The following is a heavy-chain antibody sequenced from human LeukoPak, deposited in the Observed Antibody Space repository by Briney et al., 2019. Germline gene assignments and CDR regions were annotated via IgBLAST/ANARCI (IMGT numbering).Heavy chain of an antibody. CDR1: GFTFSSYW. CDR2: INSDGSST. CDR3: AGLSIAAPAGY. J-gene: IGHJ4*02. D-gene: IGHD6-13*01. Sequence: GGSLRLSCAASGFTFSSYWMHWVRQAPGKGLVWVSRINSDGSSTSYADSVKGRFTISRDNAKNTLYLQMNSLRAEDTAMYYCAGLSIAAPAGYWGQGTLVTVSS. V-gene: IGHV3-74*01.